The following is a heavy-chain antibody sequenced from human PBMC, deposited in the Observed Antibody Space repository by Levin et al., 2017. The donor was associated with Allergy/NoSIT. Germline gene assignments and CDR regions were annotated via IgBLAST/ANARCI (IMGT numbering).Heavy chain of an antibody. D-gene: IGHD5-24*01. CDR2: IIPIFGTA. V-gene: IGHV1-69*13. CDR1: GGTFSSYA. Sequence: GASVKVSCKASGGTFSSYAISWVRQAPGQGLEWMGGIIPIFGTANYAQKFQGRVTITADESTSTAYMELSSLRSEDTAVYYCARGKMATTEGYYGMDVWGQGTTVTVSS. J-gene: IGHJ6*02. CDR3: ARGKMATTEGYYGMDV.